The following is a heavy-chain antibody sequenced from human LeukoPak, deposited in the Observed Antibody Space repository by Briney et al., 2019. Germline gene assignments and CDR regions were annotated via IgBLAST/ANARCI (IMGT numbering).Heavy chain of an antibody. CDR2: IYGSGSA. V-gene: IGHV4-59*01. Sequence: PSETLSLTCTVSGGSITTSYWSWVRQPPGKGLEWIAYIYGSGSAHYNPSLRSRVSISVDTSKKQFSLDLTSVTAADTALYYCARLGVVVPYYFDYWGLGTLVIVSS. CDR1: GGSITTSY. D-gene: IGHD3-3*01. CDR3: ARLGVVVPYYFDY. J-gene: IGHJ4*02.